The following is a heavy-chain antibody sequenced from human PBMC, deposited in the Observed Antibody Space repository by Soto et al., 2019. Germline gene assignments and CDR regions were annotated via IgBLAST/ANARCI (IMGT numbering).Heavy chain of an antibody. CDR1: GYSFTSYD. CDR2: VKPNTGDT. D-gene: IGHD6-19*01. J-gene: IGHJ4*02. Sequence: QVQLVQSGTEVKTSGASVKVSCKASGYSFTSYDINWLRQATGQGPEWMGWVKPNTGDTGPAQTFEARVTLSSDTSIHTAYVEVSSLRPDDTAIYFCARAPRPAAIAVLDHWGQGTLVAVSS. CDR3: ARAPRPAAIAVLDH. V-gene: IGHV1-8*01.